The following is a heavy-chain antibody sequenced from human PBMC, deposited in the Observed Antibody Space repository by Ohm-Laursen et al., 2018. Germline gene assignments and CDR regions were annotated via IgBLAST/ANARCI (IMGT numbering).Heavy chain of an antibody. J-gene: IGHJ4*02. D-gene: IGHD3-3*01. V-gene: IGHV3-23*01. CDR2: ISGSGGST. CDR3: AKLKRAIVGPTEYFDS. CDR1: GFTFSSYA. Sequence: SLRLSCTASGFTFSSYAMSWVRQAPGKGLEWVSAISGSGGSTYYADSVKGRFTISRDNSKNTLYLQMNSLRAEDTALYYCAKLKRAIVGPTEYFDSWGQGTLVTVSS.